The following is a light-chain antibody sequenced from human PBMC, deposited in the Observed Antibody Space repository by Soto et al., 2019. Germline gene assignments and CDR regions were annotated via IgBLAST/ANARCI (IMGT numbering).Light chain of an antibody. J-gene: IGLJ2*01. CDR1: SRHSTYA. CDR2: VNNDGTH. V-gene: IGLV4-69*01. CDR3: QTWGSGIQV. Sequence: QSVLTQSPSASASPGASVTLTCTLSSRHSTYAIAWHQHQADRGPRLLMKVNNDGTHLKGDGIPYRFSGSSSGAERYLTISSLQSEDEADYYCQTWGSGIQVFGGGTKLTVL.